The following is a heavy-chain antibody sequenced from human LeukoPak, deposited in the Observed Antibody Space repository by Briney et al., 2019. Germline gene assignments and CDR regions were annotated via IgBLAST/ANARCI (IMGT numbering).Heavy chain of an antibody. CDR1: GGSISSGGYY. CDR2: IYYSGST. V-gene: IGHV4-31*03. Sequence: SETLSLTCTVSGGSISSGGYYWSWIRQHPGKGLEWIGYIYYSGSTYYNPSLKSRVTISVDTSKNQFSLKLSSVTAADTAVYYCATMGGSGEDWFDPWGQGTLVTVSS. D-gene: IGHD3-10*01. CDR3: ATMGGSGEDWFDP. J-gene: IGHJ5*02.